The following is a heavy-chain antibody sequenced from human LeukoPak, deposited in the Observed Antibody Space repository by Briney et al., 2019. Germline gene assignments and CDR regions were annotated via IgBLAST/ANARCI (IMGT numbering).Heavy chain of an antibody. CDR2: IYYSGST. J-gene: IGHJ6*02. CDR1: GGSISSSSYY. V-gene: IGHV4-39*01. CDR3: ARRLMVTRGALYYYGMDV. Sequence: SETLSLTCTVSGGSISSSSYYWGWIRQPPGKGLEWIGSIYYSGSTYYNPSLKSRVTISVDTSKNQFSLKLSSVTAADTAVYYCARRLMVTRGALYYYGMDVWGQGTTVTVSS. D-gene: IGHD5-18*01.